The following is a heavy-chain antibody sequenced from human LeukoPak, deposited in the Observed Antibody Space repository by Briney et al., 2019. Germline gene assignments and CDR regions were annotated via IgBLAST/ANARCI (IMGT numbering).Heavy chain of an antibody. CDR1: GFTFNDYN. Sequence: PGGSLRLSCAASGFTFNDYNMGWIRQAPGKGLEWVAYISSGMYYADSVKGGFTISRDNAKNSLYLQMNSLRADDTAVYYCARRIWGADSQSHTFDIWGQGTMVTVSS. J-gene: IGHJ3*02. V-gene: IGHV3-11*01. CDR3: ARRIWGADSQSHTFDI. D-gene: IGHD3-16*01. CDR2: ISSGM.